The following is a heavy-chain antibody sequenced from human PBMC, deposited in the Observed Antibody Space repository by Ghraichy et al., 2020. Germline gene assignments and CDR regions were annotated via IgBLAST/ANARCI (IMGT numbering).Heavy chain of an antibody. CDR3: VRATSQDKDSYGTSYHYGMDV. D-gene: IGHD2-2*01. Sequence: LSLTCTASGFTFSNYGLHWVRQAPGKGLEWVAVISYDGSRKFNADSVKGRFTISRDNSKNTLYLQMNSLRDEDTAVYYCVRATSQDKDSYGTSYHYGMDVWGQGTTVIVSS. J-gene: IGHJ6*02. V-gene: IGHV3-30*03. CDR1: GFTFSNYG. CDR2: ISYDGSRK.